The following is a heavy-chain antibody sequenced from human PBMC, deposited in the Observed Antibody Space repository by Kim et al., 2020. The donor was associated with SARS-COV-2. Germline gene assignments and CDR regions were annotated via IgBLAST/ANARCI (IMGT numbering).Heavy chain of an antibody. J-gene: IGHJ4*02. Sequence: NSNPSLKSRVTKSVDTSKSQFSLKLSSVTAADTAVYYCASCRAPPDCRPRWGQGTLVTVSS. D-gene: IGHD6-6*01. V-gene: IGHV4-59*01. CDR3: ASCRAPPDCRPR.